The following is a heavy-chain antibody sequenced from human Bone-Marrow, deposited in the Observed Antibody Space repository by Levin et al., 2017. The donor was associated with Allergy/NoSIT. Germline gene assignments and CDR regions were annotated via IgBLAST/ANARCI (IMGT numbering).Heavy chain of an antibody. CDR3: ASRIAAPGGLDV. J-gene: IGHJ6*02. CDR1: GITSNNYT. D-gene: IGHD6-25*01. V-gene: IGHV3-21*01. CDR2: IRSTSAYM. Sequence: GESLKISCAISGITSNNYTLTWVRQAPGKGLEWVSSIRSTSAYMHYADSVKGRFTISRDNAKKLLYLQMNSLRAEDTAMYYCASRIAAPGGLDVWGQGTTVTVSS.